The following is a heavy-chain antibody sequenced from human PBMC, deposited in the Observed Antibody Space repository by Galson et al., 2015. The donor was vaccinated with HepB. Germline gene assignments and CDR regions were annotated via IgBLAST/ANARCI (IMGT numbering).Heavy chain of an antibody. CDR1: GGTFSSYA. D-gene: IGHD3-3*01. CDR3: ARDVYDFGRGFDP. Sequence: SVKVSCKASGGTFSSYAISWVRQAPGQGLEWMGGIIPIFGTANYAQKFQGRVTITADESTSTAYMELSSLRSEDTAVYYCARDVYDFGRGFDPWGQGTLVTVSS. V-gene: IGHV1-69*13. J-gene: IGHJ5*02. CDR2: IIPIFGTA.